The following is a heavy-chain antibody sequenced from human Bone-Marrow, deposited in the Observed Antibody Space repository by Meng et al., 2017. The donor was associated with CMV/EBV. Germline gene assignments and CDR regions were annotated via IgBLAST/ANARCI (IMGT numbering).Heavy chain of an antibody. D-gene: IGHD1-14*01. CDR2: ISSSGSTI. CDR3: AKEEPYYYYGMDV. CDR1: GFTFSSYD. Sequence: GESLKISCAASGFTFSSYDMSWVRQAPGKGLEWVSYISSSGSTIYYADSVKGRFTISRDNAKNSLYLQMNSLRAEDTAVYYCAKEEPYYYYGMDVWGRGTTVTVSS. V-gene: IGHV3-48*03. J-gene: IGHJ6*02.